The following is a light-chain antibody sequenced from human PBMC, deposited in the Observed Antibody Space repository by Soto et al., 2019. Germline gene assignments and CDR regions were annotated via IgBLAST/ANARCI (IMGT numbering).Light chain of an antibody. Sequence: QSALTQPASVSGSPGQSITISCTGTSSDIGGFDYVSWYQQHPGEAPKLIISDVSDRPSGISHRFSGSKSDNTASLTISGLQAEDEADYYCSSFSTGSSPVLFGGGTKLTVL. CDR3: SSFSTGSSPVL. V-gene: IGLV2-14*01. J-gene: IGLJ2*01. CDR1: SSDIGGFDY. CDR2: DVS.